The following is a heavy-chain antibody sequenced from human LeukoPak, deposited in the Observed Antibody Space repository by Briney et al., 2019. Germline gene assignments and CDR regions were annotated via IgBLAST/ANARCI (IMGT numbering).Heavy chain of an antibody. D-gene: IGHD2-2*01. CDR1: GYSFTAFY. CDR3: ARAVRRRYCSSTSCYANYYYGMDV. CDR2: IHPRSGET. Sequence: ASVKVSCKASGYSFTAFYIHWVRQAPGQGLEWMGWIHPRSGETNYAYKFRGRVTMTRDTSTSTVYMELSSLRSEDTAVYYCARAVRRRYCSSTSCYANYYYGMDVWGQGTTVTVSS. V-gene: IGHV1-2*02. J-gene: IGHJ6*02.